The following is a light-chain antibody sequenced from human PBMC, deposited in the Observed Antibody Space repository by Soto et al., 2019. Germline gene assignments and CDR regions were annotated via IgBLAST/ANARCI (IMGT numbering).Light chain of an antibody. V-gene: IGKV1-39*01. Sequence: DIQMTQSPSSLSASVGDRVNITCRASQSISRYLNWYRQKPGKAPKLLIYAASPLQSGVPSRFSGSGSGTDFTLTISSLQPEDFAAYYCQQSYSTPYTFGPGTKLEI. CDR2: AAS. CDR1: QSISRY. CDR3: QQSYSTPYT. J-gene: IGKJ2*01.